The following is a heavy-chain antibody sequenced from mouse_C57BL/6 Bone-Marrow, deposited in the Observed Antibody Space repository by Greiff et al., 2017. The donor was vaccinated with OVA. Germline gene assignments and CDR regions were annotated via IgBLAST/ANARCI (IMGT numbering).Heavy chain of an antibody. Sequence: QVQLQQSGAELVRPGTSVKVSCKASGYAFTNYLIEWVKQRPGQGLEWIGVINPGSGGTNYNEKFKGKATLTADKSSSTAYMPLSSLTSEDSAVYFGARFRWLREHFDVWGTGTTVTVSS. CDR3: ARFRWLREHFDV. CDR1: GYAFTNYL. CDR2: INPGSGGT. D-gene: IGHD2-3*01. J-gene: IGHJ1*03. V-gene: IGHV1-54*01.